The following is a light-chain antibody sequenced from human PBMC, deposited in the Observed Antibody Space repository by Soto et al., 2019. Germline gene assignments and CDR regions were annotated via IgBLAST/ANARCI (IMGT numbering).Light chain of an antibody. CDR1: NNDVGNYKL. CDR2: EGT. Sequence: QSALTQPASVSESPGQSITISCTGTNNDVGNYKLVSWFQHHLGKAPKLIIYEGTKRPSGVSNRFSASQSGNTASLTISGLQAEDEADYYCYSYAGTSTVVFGGGTKLTVL. J-gene: IGLJ2*01. CDR3: YSYAGTSTVV. V-gene: IGLV2-23*01.